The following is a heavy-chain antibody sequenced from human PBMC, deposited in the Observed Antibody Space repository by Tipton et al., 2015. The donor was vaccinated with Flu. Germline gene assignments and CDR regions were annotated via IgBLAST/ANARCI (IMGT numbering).Heavy chain of an antibody. CDR1: GFTFSTYA. D-gene: IGHD3-10*01. Sequence: LRLSCAASGFTFSTYAMSWVRQAPGKGLEWVSAIDGSGSKTYYADSVRGRFTVSRDNSKNTQFLQMNSLTAADTAIYYCARGTLGSATYTLCYWGQGTLVTVSS. V-gene: IGHV3-23*01. CDR3: ARGTLGSATYTLCY. CDR2: IDGSGSKT. J-gene: IGHJ4*02.